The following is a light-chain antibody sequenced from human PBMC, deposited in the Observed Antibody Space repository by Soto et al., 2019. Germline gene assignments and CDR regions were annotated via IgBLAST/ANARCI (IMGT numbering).Light chain of an antibody. CDR3: QQSYNPPLT. CDR2: AAS. V-gene: IGKV1-39*01. Sequence: IGLTQCTAAVSASVGDRVTISCRASQRLXSHFSWDQQKPGKAPKLLXSAASRLRGGGPSRLSGSGSATDFTLTISSIQPEYFDNYYFQQSYNPPLTFGGGTKVDIK. CDR1: QRLXSH. J-gene: IGKJ4*01.